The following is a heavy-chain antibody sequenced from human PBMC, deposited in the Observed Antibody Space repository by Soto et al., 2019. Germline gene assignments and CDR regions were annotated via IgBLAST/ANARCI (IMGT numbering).Heavy chain of an antibody. J-gene: IGHJ3*02. D-gene: IGHD2-15*01. CDR3: APHYCSGGSCYSYAFDI. CDR2: ISSSSSYI. Sequence: GGSLRLSCAASGFTFSSYSMNWVRQAPGKGLGWVSFISSSSSYIYYADSVKGRFTISRDNAKISLYLQMNSLRAEDTAVYYCAPHYCSGGSCYSYAFDIWGQGTMVTVSS. CDR1: GFTFSSYS. V-gene: IGHV3-21*05.